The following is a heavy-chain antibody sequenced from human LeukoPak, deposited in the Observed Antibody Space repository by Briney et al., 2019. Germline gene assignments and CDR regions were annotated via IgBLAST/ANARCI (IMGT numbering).Heavy chain of an antibody. V-gene: IGHV3-33*06. J-gene: IGHJ4*02. Sequence: PGGSLRLSCVDSGVNFLNYGFHGVRQAPGKGLEWVALIWYDGGNSVYADSVKGRFTISRDNSKNTVHLQKNNLRAEDTAVYYCAKDYGTTATAVQLRAPYFDFWGQGALVTVAS. D-gene: IGHD4-11*01. CDR3: AKDYGTTATAVQLRAPYFDF. CDR1: GVNFLNYG. CDR2: IWYDGGNS.